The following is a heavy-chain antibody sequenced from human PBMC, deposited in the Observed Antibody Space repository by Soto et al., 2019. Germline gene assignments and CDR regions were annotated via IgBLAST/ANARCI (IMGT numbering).Heavy chain of an antibody. D-gene: IGHD3-10*01. J-gene: IGHJ6*02. V-gene: IGHV3-23*01. CDR3: ARDGRVRETYYYGMDV. CDR2: VSKSGLDT. Sequence: PGGSLRLSCVASGVTFSSYAMSWVRQAPGKGLEWVSAVSKSGLDTNYADFVKGRFTISRDNSKNTLYLQMNSLRAEDTAVYYCARDGRVRETYYYGMDVWGQGTTVTVSS. CDR1: GVTFSSYA.